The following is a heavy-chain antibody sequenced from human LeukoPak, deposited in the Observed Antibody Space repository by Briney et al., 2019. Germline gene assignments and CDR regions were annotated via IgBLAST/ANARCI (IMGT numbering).Heavy chain of an antibody. J-gene: IGHJ3*02. CDR1: GYSFTSYW. CDR3: AGPGVFGAAANDAFDI. V-gene: IGHV5-51*01. D-gene: IGHD6-13*01. CDR2: I. Sequence: GESLKISCKGSGYSFTSYWIGWVRQMPGKGLEWMGIIYSPSFQGQVTISADKSISTAYLQWSSLKASDTAMYYCAGPGVFGAAANDAFDIWGQGTMVTVSS.